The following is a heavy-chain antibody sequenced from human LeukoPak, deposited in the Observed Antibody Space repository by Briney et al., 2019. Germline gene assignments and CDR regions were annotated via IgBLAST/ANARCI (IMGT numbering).Heavy chain of an antibody. CDR1: GFTFSSYA. J-gene: IGHJ2*01. CDR2: ISYDGSVK. V-gene: IGHV3-30*09. Sequence: PGGSLRLSCAASGFTFSSYALHWVRQAPGKGLEWVAVISYDGSVKYYPDSVKGRFAISRDNSMNTLYLQMNSLQTEDTAVYYCARGRKNWYFDLWGCGTLVTVSP. CDR3: ARGRKNWYFDL.